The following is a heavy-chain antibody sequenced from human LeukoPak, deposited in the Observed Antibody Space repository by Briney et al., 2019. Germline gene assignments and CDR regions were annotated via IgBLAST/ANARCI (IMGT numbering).Heavy chain of an antibody. CDR2: IYTSGST. J-gene: IGHJ4*02. V-gene: IGHV4-61*02. D-gene: IGHD5-18*01. CDR3: AREMVNTAMVDY. Sequence: SETLSLTCTVSGGSISSGSYYWSWIRQPAGKGLEWIGRIYTSGSTNYNPSLKSRVTISVDTSKNQFSLKLSSVTAADTAVYYCAREMVNTAMVDYWGQGTLVTVSS. CDR1: GGSISSGSYY.